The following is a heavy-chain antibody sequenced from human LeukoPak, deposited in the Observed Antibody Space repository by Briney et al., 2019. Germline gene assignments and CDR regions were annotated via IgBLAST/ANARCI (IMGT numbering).Heavy chain of an antibody. CDR1: GGTFSSYA. D-gene: IGHD6-13*01. CDR3: ARYSSSWYARTGFDY. Sequence: GASVKVSCKASGGTFSSYAISWVRQAPGQGLEWKGWISAYNGNTNYAQNLQGRVTMTTDTSTSTAYMELRSLTSDDTAVYYCARYSSSWYARTGFDYWGQGTLVTVSS. CDR2: ISAYNGNT. V-gene: IGHV1-18*01. J-gene: IGHJ4*02.